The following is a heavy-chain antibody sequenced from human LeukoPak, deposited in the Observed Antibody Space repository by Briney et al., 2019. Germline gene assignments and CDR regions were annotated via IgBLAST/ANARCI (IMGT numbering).Heavy chain of an antibody. J-gene: IGHJ4*02. CDR1: GFTFSGSA. CDR2: ISGRGDST. D-gene: IGHD6-13*01. V-gene: IGHV3-23*01. Sequence: PGGSLRLSCAASGFTFSGSAMHWVRQAPGKGLEWVSTISGRGDSTYYADSVKGRFTISRDNSKNTLYLQMNSLRLEDTAGYYCAKGAGCSSNWNFDYWGQGTLVTVSS. CDR3: AKGAGCSSNWNFDY.